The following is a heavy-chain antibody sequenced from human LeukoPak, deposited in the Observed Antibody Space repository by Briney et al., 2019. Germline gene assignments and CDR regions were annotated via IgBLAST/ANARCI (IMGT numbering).Heavy chain of an antibody. CDR3: ARLRGNYFPDY. D-gene: IGHD4-11*01. V-gene: IGHV4-59*01. Sequence: SETLSLTCTVSGGSISSYYWSWIRQPPGKGLEWIGYIYYSGNTNYNPSLKSRLTISVDTSKNQFSLRLTSVTAADTAVYYCARLRGNYFPDYWGQGTLVTVSS. CDR1: GGSISSYY. J-gene: IGHJ4*02. CDR2: IYYSGNT.